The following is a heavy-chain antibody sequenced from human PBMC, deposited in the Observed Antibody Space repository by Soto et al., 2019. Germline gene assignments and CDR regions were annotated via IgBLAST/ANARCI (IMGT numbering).Heavy chain of an antibody. D-gene: IGHD2-15*01. CDR3: AIRYCSGGSCYSYGY. V-gene: IGHV1-18*01. CDR2: ISAYNGNT. CDR1: GYTFTSYG. J-gene: IGHJ4*02. Sequence: ASVKVSCKASGYTFTSYGISWVRQAPGQGLEWMGWISAYNGNTNYAQKLQGRVTITTDTSTSTAYMELSSLRSDDTAVYYCAIRYCSGGSCYSYGYWGQGTLVTVSS.